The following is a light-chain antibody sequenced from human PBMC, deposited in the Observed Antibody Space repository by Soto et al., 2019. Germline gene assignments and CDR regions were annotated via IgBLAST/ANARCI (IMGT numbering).Light chain of an antibody. V-gene: IGLV2-14*01. Sequence: QSALTQPASVSESPGQSITISCTGTSSDVGNYNYVSWYQQYPGKAPKLMIFDVSNRPSGVSNRFSGSKSGNTASLTISGLQAEDEADYYCSSYSSSSTSLVFGGGTKLTVL. CDR1: SSDVGNYNY. J-gene: IGLJ3*02. CDR2: DVS. CDR3: SSYSSSSTSLV.